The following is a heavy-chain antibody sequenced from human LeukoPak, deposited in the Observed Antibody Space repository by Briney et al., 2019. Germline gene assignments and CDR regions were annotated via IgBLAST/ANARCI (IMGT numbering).Heavy chain of an antibody. V-gene: IGHV3-21*01. J-gene: IGHJ4*02. Sequence: PGGTVRLSCSASGFTYSCYSMNWVRQARGGGLEGFSSLTGSSIYIFSVDSVQGRFTISRDNGKNSPYLQMNSLRAEDTAVYYCARGGDWGYDWGQGTLVTVSS. CDR3: ARGGDWGYD. CDR1: GFTYSCYS. CDR2: LTGSSIYI. D-gene: IGHD2-21*02.